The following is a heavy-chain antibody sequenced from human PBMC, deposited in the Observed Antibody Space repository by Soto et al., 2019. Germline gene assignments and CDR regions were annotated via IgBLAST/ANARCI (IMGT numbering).Heavy chain of an antibody. J-gene: IGHJ4*02. Sequence: GGSLRLSCVASGFTFSGYSMNWVRQAPGKGLEWVSYISSSSTIYYADSVKGRFTISRDNAKNSLYLQMNSLRAEDTAVYYCAREQGKTYYYDSSGYGAYWGQGTLVTVSS. V-gene: IGHV3-48*01. D-gene: IGHD3-22*01. CDR2: ISSSSTI. CDR3: AREQGKTYYYDSSGYGAY. CDR1: GFTFSGYS.